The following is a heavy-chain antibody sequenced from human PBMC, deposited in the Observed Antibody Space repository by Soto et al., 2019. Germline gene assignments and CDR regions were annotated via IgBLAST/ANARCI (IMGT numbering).Heavy chain of an antibody. CDR1: GGTFSSYA. Sequence: SVKVSCKASGGTFSSYAISWVRQAPGQGLEWMGGIIPIFGTANYAQKFQGRVTITADESTSTAYMELSSLRSEDTAVYYCAGDTHGSSWFDYWGQGTLVTVSS. D-gene: IGHD2-15*01. CDR2: IIPIFGTA. CDR3: AGDTHGSSWFDY. J-gene: IGHJ4*02. V-gene: IGHV1-69*13.